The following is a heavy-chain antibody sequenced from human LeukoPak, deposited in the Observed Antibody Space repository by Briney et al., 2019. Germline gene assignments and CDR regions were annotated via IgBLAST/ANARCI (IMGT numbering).Heavy chain of an antibody. J-gene: IGHJ4*02. CDR2: ISGSGGST. Sequence: GGSLRLSCAASGFTFSSYAMSWVRQAPGKGREWVSAISGSGGSTYYADSVKGRFTISRDNSKSTLYLQMNSLRAEDTAVYYCARARGSGSYSVFDYWGQGTLVTVSS. V-gene: IGHV3-23*01. D-gene: IGHD1-26*01. CDR1: GFTFSSYA. CDR3: ARARGSGSYSVFDY.